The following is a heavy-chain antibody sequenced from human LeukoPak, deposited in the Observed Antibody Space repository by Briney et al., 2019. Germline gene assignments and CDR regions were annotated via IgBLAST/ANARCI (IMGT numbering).Heavy chain of an antibody. D-gene: IGHD1-14*01. CDR2: LYSDGNT. V-gene: IGHV3-53*01. CDR1: GFTVITND. J-gene: IGHJ4*02. Sequence: GGSLRLSCAASGFTVITNDMTWVRQAPGKGLEWVSVLYSDGNTKYAGSVQGRFTISRDNSKNTQYLEMNSLSPDDTAVYYCARGVEPLAANTLAYWGQGTLVTVSS. CDR3: ARGVEPLAANTLAY.